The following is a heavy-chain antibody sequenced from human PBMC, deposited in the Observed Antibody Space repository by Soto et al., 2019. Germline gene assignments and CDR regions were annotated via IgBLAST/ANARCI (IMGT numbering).Heavy chain of an antibody. CDR3: ARGRIVASIHDAFEI. Sequence: QGQLLQSGDEVKTPGASVRVSCRASGYPFTSYGISWVRQAPGQGLEWVAWISAYNGKRDTAQKFQDRVTMTLDTSTDTAHMDLGDLTSADTAVYYCARGRIVASIHDAFEIWGQGTNATLSS. CDR2: ISAYNGKR. V-gene: IGHV1-18*01. D-gene: IGHD5-12*01. CDR1: GYPFTSYG. J-gene: IGHJ3*02.